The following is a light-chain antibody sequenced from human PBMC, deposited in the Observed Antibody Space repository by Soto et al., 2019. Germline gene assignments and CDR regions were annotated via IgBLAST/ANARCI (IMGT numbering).Light chain of an antibody. CDR3: QQYNSSPWT. Sequence: DIQMTQSPSTLSASVGDRVTITCRASQSISSWLAGYQQKPGKAPKLLIYKESSLESGVPSRFSGRGSGTDFTRTISSLQPDDLAADYCQQYNSSPWTCGQGTKVEIK. J-gene: IGKJ1*01. CDR2: KES. V-gene: IGKV1-5*03. CDR1: QSISSW.